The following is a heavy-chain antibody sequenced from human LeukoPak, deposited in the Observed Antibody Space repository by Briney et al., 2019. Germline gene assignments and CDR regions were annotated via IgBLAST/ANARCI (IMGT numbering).Heavy chain of an antibody. V-gene: IGHV1-2*02. CDR1: GYTFTGYY. Sequence: ASVKVSCKASGYTFTGYYMHWVRQAPGQGLEWMGWINPNSGGTNYAQKFQGRVTITRDTSASTAYMELSSLRSEDTAVYYCARDSPPSPWGQGTLVTVSS. CDR2: INPNSGGT. CDR3: ARDSPPSP. J-gene: IGHJ5*02.